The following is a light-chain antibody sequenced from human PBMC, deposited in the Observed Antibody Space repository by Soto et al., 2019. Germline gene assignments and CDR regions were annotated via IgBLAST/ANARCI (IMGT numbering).Light chain of an antibody. J-gene: IGKJ4*01. CDR3: QQYYNLPLT. CDR1: QDISDY. CDR2: DAS. Sequence: DLQMTQSPSSLSASIGDRVTITCQASQDISDYLNWYQQKPGKAPMVLIYDASNLQTGVPSRFSGGGSGTDYTFTISSLQPEDIATYYCQQYYNLPLTFGGGTKV. V-gene: IGKV1-33*01.